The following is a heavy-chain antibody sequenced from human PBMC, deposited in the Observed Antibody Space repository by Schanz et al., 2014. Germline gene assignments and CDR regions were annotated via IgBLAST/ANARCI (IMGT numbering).Heavy chain of an antibody. D-gene: IGHD1-1*01. CDR1: GFTFSSYA. J-gene: IGHJ4*02. CDR2: ISYDGSNK. CDR3: AKPPPGYLITWYTYYFGS. V-gene: IGHV3-30*04. Sequence: QVQLVESGGGVVQPGRSLRLSCAGYGFTFSSYAMHWVRQAPGKGLEWVAVISYDGSNKYYADSVKGRFTISRDNSKNTLFLQMNSLRAEDTAVYYCAKPPPGYLITWYTYYFGSWGQGTLVTVSS.